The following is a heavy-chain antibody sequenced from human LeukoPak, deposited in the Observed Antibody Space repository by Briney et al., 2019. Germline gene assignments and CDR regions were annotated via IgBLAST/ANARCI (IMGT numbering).Heavy chain of an antibody. Sequence: SVKVSCKASGGTFSSYTISWVRQAPGQGLEWMGRIIPILGIANYAQKFQGRVTITADKSTSTAYMELSSLRSEDTAVYCCARAYSSGRGYYFDYWGQGTLVTVSS. CDR1: GGTFSSYT. CDR2: IIPILGIA. D-gene: IGHD6-19*01. J-gene: IGHJ4*02. CDR3: ARAYSSGRGYYFDY. V-gene: IGHV1-69*02.